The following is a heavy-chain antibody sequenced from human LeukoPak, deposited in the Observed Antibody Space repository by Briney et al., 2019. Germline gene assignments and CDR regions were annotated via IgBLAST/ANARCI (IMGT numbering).Heavy chain of an antibody. J-gene: IGHJ4*02. CDR3: AKYDRTSSLDS. V-gene: IGHV3-23*01. D-gene: IGHD3-22*01. CDR2: INGSGVVT. Sequence: GGSLRLSCAASGFIFSTYAMTWVRQAPGKGLEWVSGINGSGVVTYYADSVKGRFTISRDNSQNTLYLHMNNLRAGDTALYYCAKYDRTSSLDSWGQGTLVTVSS. CDR1: GFIFSTYA.